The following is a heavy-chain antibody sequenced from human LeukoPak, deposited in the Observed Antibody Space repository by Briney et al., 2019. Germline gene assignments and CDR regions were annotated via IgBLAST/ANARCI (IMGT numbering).Heavy chain of an antibody. J-gene: IGHJ4*02. CDR3: ATLRSWSPDYFDH. CDR1: GGSYSSSGYY. CDR2: LFYSGNA. Sequence: SETLSLTCTVSGGSYSSSGYYWGCFRQPPGKGLEWIGSLFYSGNAYYNPSLKSRVTISVDTSKNHFSLKLRSVTAADTAVYYCATLRSWSPDYFDHXXQGTLVTVSS. V-gene: IGHV4-39*07. D-gene: IGHD1-26*01.